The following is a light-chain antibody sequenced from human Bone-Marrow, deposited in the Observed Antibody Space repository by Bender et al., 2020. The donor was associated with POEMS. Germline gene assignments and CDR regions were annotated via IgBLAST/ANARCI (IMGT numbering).Light chain of an antibody. V-gene: IGLV3-10*01. CDR3: QMWDSDRGV. CDR2: EDN. J-gene: IGLJ3*02. Sequence: SYELTQPPSVSVSPGQTARITCSGDALPKRYAHWYQQKSGQAPVLVIYEDNKRPSGIPERFSGSSSGNTATLTISRVEDGDEADYYCQMWDSDRGVFGGGTKLTVL. CDR1: ALPKRY.